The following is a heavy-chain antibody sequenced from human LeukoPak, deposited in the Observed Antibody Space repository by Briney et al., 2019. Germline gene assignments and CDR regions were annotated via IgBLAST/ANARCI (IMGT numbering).Heavy chain of an antibody. CDR3: AKRIRVNWFDP. Sequence: GGSLRLSCAASGFTFSSYGMTWVRQAPGKGLEWVSYISSSSSTIYYADSVKGRFTISRDNAKNSLYLQMNSLRAEDTAVFYCAKRIRVNWFDPWGQGTLVTVSS. V-gene: IGHV3-48*01. CDR2: ISSSSSTI. J-gene: IGHJ5*02. CDR1: GFTFSSYG.